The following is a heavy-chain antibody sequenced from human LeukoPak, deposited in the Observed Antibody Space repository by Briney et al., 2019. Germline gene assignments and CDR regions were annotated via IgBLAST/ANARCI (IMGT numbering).Heavy chain of an antibody. D-gene: IGHD3-10*01. CDR3: ARGWFGFWRTSYVDDNAFDI. CDR2: INHSGRT. CDR1: GGSFSDYY. V-gene: IGHV4-34*01. J-gene: IGHJ3*02. Sequence: SSETLSLTCAVHGGSFSDYYWSWIRQSPGKGLEWIGEINHSGRTNYNPSLKSRFTISVDTSKNQFSLKLNFVTATDTAVYYCARGWFGFWRTSYVDDNAFDIWGQGTMVTASS.